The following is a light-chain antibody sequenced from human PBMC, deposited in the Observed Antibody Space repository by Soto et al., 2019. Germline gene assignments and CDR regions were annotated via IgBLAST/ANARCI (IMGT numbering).Light chain of an antibody. J-gene: IGKJ5*01. CDR1: QGVNTY. CDR3: QHLLGYPAT. V-gene: IGKV1-9*01. Sequence: IQLTQSPSFLSASVGDRVTITCRASQGVNTYFAWYQQKPGKAPSLLIYGASTLQSGVPSRFSGSGSETESPLTTSTLQPKDFATYNCQHLLGYPATFGQGTRLEIK. CDR2: GAS.